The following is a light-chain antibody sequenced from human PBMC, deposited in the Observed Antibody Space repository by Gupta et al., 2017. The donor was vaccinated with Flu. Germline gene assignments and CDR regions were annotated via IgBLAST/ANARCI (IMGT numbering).Light chain of an antibody. V-gene: IGKV1-27*01. CDR3: QQYNSVPLT. J-gene: IGKJ4*01. CDR1: QRISDY. CDR2: YAY. Sequence: DIQMTLSPSSLSAAVGDSATITCRASQRISDYLAWYQQKPGEVPKLLIYYAYTLKPWVPSRFSGSGSGTDFTLTISSLQPEDVATYYCQQYNSVPLTFGGGTKVEVK.